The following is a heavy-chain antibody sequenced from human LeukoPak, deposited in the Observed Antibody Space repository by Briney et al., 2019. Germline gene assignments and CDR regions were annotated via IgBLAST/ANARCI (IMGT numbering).Heavy chain of an antibody. J-gene: IGHJ4*02. V-gene: IGHV3-48*03. Sequence: GGSLRLSCAVSGFLLSPYEMKWVRQAPGKGLEWVAYISRSASTIYYADSVRGRFTISRASDKNSLYLQMNTLRVDDTSFYYCARPPANLNYASDHWGQGTLVTVSS. CDR2: ISRSASTI. CDR1: GFLLSPYE. D-gene: IGHD1-7*01. CDR3: ARPPANLNYASDH.